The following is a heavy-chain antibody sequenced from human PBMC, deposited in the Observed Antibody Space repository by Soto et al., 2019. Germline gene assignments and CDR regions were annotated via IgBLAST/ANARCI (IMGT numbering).Heavy chain of an antibody. CDR3: AREREDYYDFWSGYSSRYYYYYGMDV. Sequence: GASVKVSCKASGYTFTSYAMHWVRQAPGQRLEWMGWINAGNGNTKYSQKFQGRVTITRDTSASTAYMELSSLRSEDTAVYYCAREREDYYDFWSGYSSRYYYYYGMDVWGQGTTVTAP. J-gene: IGHJ6*02. D-gene: IGHD3-3*01. CDR1: GYTFTSYA. V-gene: IGHV1-3*01. CDR2: INAGNGNT.